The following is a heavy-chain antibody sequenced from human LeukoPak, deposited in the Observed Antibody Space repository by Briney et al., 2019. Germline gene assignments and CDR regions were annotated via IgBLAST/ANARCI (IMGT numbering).Heavy chain of an antibody. CDR1: GFTFSSNW. D-gene: IGHD3-22*01. Sequence: WGSLRLSCAASGFTFSSNWMSWVRQAPGQGREWVANIKQDGSEKYYVDSVKGRFTISRDNAKNSLYLQMNSLRAEDTSVYYCASLVYDSPPDYWGQGTLVTVSS. CDR3: ASLVYDSPPDY. J-gene: IGHJ4*02. CDR2: IKQDGSEK. V-gene: IGHV3-7*01.